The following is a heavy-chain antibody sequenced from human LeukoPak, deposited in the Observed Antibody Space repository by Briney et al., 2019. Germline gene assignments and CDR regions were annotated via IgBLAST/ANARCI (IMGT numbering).Heavy chain of an antibody. V-gene: IGHV4-39*01. J-gene: IGHJ4*02. CDR2: IYYSGST. Sequence: PSETLSLTCTVSGGSSSSSRYYWGWIRQPPGKGLEWIGSIYYSGSTYYNPSLKSRVTISVDTSKNQFSLKLSSVTAADTAVYYCARHPPRDGSAFDYWGQGTLVTVSS. CDR1: GGSSSSSRYY. CDR3: ARHPPRDGSAFDY.